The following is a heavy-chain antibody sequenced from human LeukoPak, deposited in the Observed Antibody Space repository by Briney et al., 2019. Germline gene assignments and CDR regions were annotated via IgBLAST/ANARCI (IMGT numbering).Heavy chain of an antibody. CDR1: GFTFDDYT. CDR2: ISWDGGST. Sequence: GGSLRLSCAASGFTFDDYTMHWVRQAPGKGLEWVSLISWDGGSTYHADSVKGRFTISRDNSQNTLYLQVSSLRAEDTAVYFCARVTMVRGGINWFDPWGQGTLVTVSS. J-gene: IGHJ5*02. CDR3: ARVTMVRGGINWFDP. D-gene: IGHD3-10*01. V-gene: IGHV3-43*01.